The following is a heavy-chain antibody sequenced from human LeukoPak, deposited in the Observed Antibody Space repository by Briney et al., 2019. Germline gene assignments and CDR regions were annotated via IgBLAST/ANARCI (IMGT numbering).Heavy chain of an antibody. D-gene: IGHD3-10*02. Sequence: PGGSLRLSCVASGFTFDDYAIHWVRQAPGKGLEWVSGITWNSNTIGYADSVKGRFTISRDNAKNSLYLQMNSLRAEDTAVYYCAELGITMIGGVWGKGTTVTISS. V-gene: IGHV3-9*01. J-gene: IGHJ6*04. CDR1: GFTFDDYA. CDR2: ITWNSNTI. CDR3: AELGITMIGGV.